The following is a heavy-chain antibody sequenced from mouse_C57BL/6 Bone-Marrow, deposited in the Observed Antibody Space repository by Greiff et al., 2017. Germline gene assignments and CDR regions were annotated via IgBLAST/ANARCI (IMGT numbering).Heavy chain of an antibody. J-gene: IGHJ1*03. D-gene: IGHD1-1*01. Sequence: EVQLQESGGGLAKPGGSLKLSCAASGFTFSSYTMSWVRQTPEKRLQWVAAISGGGGNTYYPDSVKGRFTISRDNDKNILYLQMSSLRSEDTALYYCSRQVTTVLATKYFDVWGTGTTVTVSS. V-gene: IGHV5-9*01. CDR3: SRQVTTVLATKYFDV. CDR2: ISGGGGNT. CDR1: GFTFSSYT.